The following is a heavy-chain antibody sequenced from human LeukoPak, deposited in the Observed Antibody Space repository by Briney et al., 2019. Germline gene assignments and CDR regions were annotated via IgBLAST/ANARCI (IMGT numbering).Heavy chain of an antibody. CDR3: ARAAYSGYDNYFDY. Sequence: GGSLRLSCAASGFTFDDYAMHWVRQAPGKGLEWVSGISWNSGSIGYADSVKGRFTISRDNAKNSLYLQMNSLGAEDTALYYCARAAYSGYDNYFDYWGQGTLVTVSS. J-gene: IGHJ4*02. V-gene: IGHV3-9*01. D-gene: IGHD5-12*01. CDR2: ISWNSGSI. CDR1: GFTFDDYA.